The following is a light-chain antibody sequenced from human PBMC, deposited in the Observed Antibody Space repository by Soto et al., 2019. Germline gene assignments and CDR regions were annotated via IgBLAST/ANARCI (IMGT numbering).Light chain of an antibody. J-gene: IGKJ4*01. V-gene: IGKV1-33*01. CDR3: QQYDNLPF. CDR2: DAS. CDR1: QDISNY. Sequence: DIQMTQSPSSLSASVGDRVTITCQASQDISNYINWYQQKPGKAPKLLIYDASNLETGVPSRFSGSGSGTDFTFTISSLQPEDIATYYCQQYDNLPFFGGGTKVEIK.